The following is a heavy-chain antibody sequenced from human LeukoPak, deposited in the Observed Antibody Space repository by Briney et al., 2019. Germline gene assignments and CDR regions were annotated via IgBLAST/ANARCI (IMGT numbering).Heavy chain of an antibody. V-gene: IGHV1-69*10. D-gene: IGHD2-15*01. Sequence: SVKVSCKASGGTFSSYAISWVRQAPGQGLEWMGGIIPILGTANYAQKFQGRVTMTRNTSISTAYMELSSLRSEDTGVYYCARAGGYCGRISCPYYFDYWGQGSLVAVSS. CDR1: GGTFSSYA. CDR3: ARAGGYCGRISCPYYFDY. J-gene: IGHJ4*02. CDR2: IIPILGTA.